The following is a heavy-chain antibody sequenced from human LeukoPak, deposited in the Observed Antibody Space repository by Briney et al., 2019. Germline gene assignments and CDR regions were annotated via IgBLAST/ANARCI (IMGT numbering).Heavy chain of an antibody. V-gene: IGHV4-39*01. J-gene: IGHJ4*02. D-gene: IGHD1-26*01. Sequence: LSLTCTVSGGSISSSSYYWGWIRQPPGKGLEWIGSIYYSGSTYYNPSLKSRVTISVDTSKNQFSLKLSSVTAADTAVYYCARVPIVGAAHFDYWGQGTLVTVSS. CDR2: IYYSGST. CDR1: GGSISSSSYY. CDR3: ARVPIVGAAHFDY.